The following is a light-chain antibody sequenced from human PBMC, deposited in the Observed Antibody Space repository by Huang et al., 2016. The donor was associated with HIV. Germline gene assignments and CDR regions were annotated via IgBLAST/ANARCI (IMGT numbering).Light chain of an antibody. Sequence: EIVMTQSPVTLSVSPGERATLSCRASQSVYSNLAWYQQKPGQAPRLLIYDASTRATGFPARFSGSGSGTEFTLTITSLQSEDFAVYYCQQYNNWPPITFGQGTRLEIK. CDR1: QSVYSN. J-gene: IGKJ5*01. CDR2: DAS. CDR3: QQYNNWPPIT. V-gene: IGKV3-15*01.